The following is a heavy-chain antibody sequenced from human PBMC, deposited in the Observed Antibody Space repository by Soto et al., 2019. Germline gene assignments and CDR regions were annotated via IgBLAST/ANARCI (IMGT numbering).Heavy chain of an antibody. CDR1: GCSMSSGGYY. D-gene: IGHD3-10*01. CDR3: ARVVLH. Sequence: SETRSLTWTVSGCSMSSGGYYWSWIRQHPGTGLEWIGHISYSGSTYYHTSLKSRVTISVDTSRNQFSLIVNSVIASDTPVYPCARVVLHSGQGPPVIVS. CDR2: ISYSGST. J-gene: IGHJ4*01. V-gene: IGHV4-31*02.